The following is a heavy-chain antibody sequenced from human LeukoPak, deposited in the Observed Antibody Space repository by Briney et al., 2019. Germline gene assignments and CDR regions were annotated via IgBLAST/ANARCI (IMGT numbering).Heavy chain of an antibody. CDR2: IFGSGGSP. D-gene: IGHD5-18*01. J-gene: IGHJ4*02. Sequence: GGSLRLSCEASGFTFGSHAMYWVRQAPGKGLEWVSGIFGSGGSPHYADSVKGRFTISRDNPRNTVYLQINSLRDDDTAVYYCGKTTVGYSSGQKPAWPVDFWGQGTLVTVSS. V-gene: IGHV3-23*01. CDR1: GFTFGSHA. CDR3: GKTTVGYSSGQKPAWPVDF.